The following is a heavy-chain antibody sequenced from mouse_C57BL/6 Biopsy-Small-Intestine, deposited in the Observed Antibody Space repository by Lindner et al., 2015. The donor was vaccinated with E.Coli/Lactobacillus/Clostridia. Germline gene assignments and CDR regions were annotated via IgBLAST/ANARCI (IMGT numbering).Heavy chain of an antibody. J-gene: IGHJ4*01. CDR1: GYTFTDYY. V-gene: IGHV1-19*01. CDR3: ARYSNVYYYAYGLR. Sequence: VQLQESGPELVKPGASVKMSCKASGYTFTDYYMNWMKQSHGKSPEWIGRVNPDNGDTNYNQKFKGKATLTVDRSLSTAYMQFNSLTSEDSAVYYCARYSNVYYYAYGLRGVEGTSVTVSS. D-gene: IGHD2-5*01. CDR2: VNPDNGDT.